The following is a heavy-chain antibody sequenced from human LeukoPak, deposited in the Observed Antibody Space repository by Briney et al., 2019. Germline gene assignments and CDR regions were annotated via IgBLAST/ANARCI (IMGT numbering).Heavy chain of an antibody. Sequence: ASVKVSCKASGYTFTSYDINWVRQATGQGLEWMGWMNPNSGNTGYAQKFQGRVTMTRNTSISTAYMELSSLRSEDTAVYYCARCRGEDVLLFLEWLSKPYYFDYWGQGTLVTVSS. CDR3: ARCRGEDVLLFLEWLSKPYYFDY. D-gene: IGHD3-3*01. CDR1: GYTFTSYD. CDR2: MNPNSGNT. J-gene: IGHJ4*02. V-gene: IGHV1-8*01.